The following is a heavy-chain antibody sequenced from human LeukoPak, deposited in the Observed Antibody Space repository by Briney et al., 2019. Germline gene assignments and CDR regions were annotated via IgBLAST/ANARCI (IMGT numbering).Heavy chain of an antibody. CDR3: ARCPQSWVYGDYGEEYYYYMDV. CDR1: GFTLSSYG. V-gene: IGHV3-30*03. Sequence: QTGGSLRLSCAASGFTLSSYGMHWVRQAPGKGLEWVAVISYDGSNKYYADSVKGRFTISRDDAKNSLYLQMNSLRAEDTALYYCARCPQSWVYGDYGEEYYYYMDVWGKGTTVTVSS. CDR2: ISYDGSNK. J-gene: IGHJ6*03. D-gene: IGHD4-17*01.